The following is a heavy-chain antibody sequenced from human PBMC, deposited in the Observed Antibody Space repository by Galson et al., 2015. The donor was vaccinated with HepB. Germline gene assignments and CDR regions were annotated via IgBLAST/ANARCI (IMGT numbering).Heavy chain of an antibody. J-gene: IGHJ6*02. CDR1: ELTFSSYW. CDR3: ARRISLVRGIITKPDYYYGMDV. Sequence: SLRLSCAGSELTFSSYWMNWVRQAPGKGLEWVANINPDGSEKSYVASLRGRFTVSRDNDKNALYLQMDSLRAEDTAVYYCARRISLVRGIITKPDYYYGMDVWGQGTTVTVAS. D-gene: IGHD3-10*01. V-gene: IGHV3-7*03. CDR2: INPDGSEK.